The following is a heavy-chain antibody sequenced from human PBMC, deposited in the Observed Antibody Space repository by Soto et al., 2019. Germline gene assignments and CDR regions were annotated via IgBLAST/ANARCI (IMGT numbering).Heavy chain of an antibody. CDR3: ATTCTSSGWCMDV. J-gene: IGHJ6*02. Sequence: PVGSLRLSCAASGFTFSSYAMHWVRQAPGKGLEWVAVISYDGSNKYYADSVKGRFTISRDNSKNTLYLQMNSLRAEDTAVYYCATTCTSSGWCMDVWGQGTTVTVSS. CDR2: ISYDGSNK. CDR1: GFTFSSYA. D-gene: IGHD6-19*01. V-gene: IGHV3-30-3*01.